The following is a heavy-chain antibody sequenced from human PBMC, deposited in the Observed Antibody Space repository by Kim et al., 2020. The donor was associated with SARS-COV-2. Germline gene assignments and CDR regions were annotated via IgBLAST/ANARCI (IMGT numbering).Heavy chain of an antibody. J-gene: IGHJ4*02. V-gene: IGHV3-7*01. D-gene: IGHD6-19*01. Sequence: GGSLRLSCRGSGITFSDYWMNWVRQAPGKGLEWVANIKNDGSEEYYVDSVKGRFTISRDNAKNSVYLHMNSLRDEDKAVYYCAAGAGWLIDYWGQGTLVTVSS. CDR1: GITFSDYW. CDR3: AAGAGWLIDY. CDR2: IKNDGSEE.